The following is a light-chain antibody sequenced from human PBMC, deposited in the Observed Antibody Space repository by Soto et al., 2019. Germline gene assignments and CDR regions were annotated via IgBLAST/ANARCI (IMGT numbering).Light chain of an antibody. CDR1: QSVTSN. V-gene: IGKV3-20*01. Sequence: IVMTQSPATLSVSPGERATLSCRASQSVTSNLAWYQHKPGQAPRLLIFGASTTATGIPDRFSGIGSGTDFTLTISRMEPEDFAVYYCQPYGSSGTFGQGTKVDIK. CDR3: QPYGSSGT. J-gene: IGKJ1*01. CDR2: GAS.